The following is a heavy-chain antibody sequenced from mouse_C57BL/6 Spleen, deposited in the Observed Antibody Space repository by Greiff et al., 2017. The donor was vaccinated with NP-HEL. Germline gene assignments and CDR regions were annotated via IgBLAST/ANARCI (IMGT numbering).Heavy chain of an antibody. CDR1: GYAFSSYW. V-gene: IGHV1-80*01. Sequence: VQLQQSGAELVKPGASVKISCKASGYAFSSYWMNWVKQRPGKGLEWIGQIYPGDGDTNYNGKFKGKATLTADKSSSTAYMQLSSLTSEDSAVYFWARGNYYGSSRYFDVWGTGTTVTVSS. CDR3: ARGNYYGSSRYFDV. J-gene: IGHJ1*03. D-gene: IGHD1-1*01. CDR2: IYPGDGDT.